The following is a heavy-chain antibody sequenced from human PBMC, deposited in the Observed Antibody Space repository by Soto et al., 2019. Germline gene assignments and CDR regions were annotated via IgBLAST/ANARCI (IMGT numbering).Heavy chain of an antibody. Sequence: EVQLLESGGGLVQPGGSLRFSCAASGFTFISYAMSWVRQAPGKGLEWVSAISGSGGTTYYADSVKGRFTFSRDNSKNTLYLQMNSLRAEDTAVYYCAKTANGWFSAFDIWGQGTMVTVSS. D-gene: IGHD6-19*01. V-gene: IGHV3-23*01. CDR1: GFTFISYA. CDR2: ISGSGGTT. CDR3: AKTANGWFSAFDI. J-gene: IGHJ3*02.